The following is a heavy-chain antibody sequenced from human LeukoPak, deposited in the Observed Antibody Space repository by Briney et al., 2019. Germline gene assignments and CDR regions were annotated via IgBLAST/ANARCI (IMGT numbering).Heavy chain of an antibody. D-gene: IGHD3-3*01. CDR1: GFTFSSYA. V-gene: IGHV3-23*01. J-gene: IGHJ3*02. CDR2: ISGSGGST. Sequence: GGSLRLSCAASGFTFSSYAMSWVRQAPGKGLEWVSAISGSGGSTYYADSVKGRFTISRDNSKNTLYLQMNSLRDEDTAVYYCAKDGITIFGVVQPGAFDIWGQGTMVTVSS. CDR3: AKDGITIFGVVQPGAFDI.